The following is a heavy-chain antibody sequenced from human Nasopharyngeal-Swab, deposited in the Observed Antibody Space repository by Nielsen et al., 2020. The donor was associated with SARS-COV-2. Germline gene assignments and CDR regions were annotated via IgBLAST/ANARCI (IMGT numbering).Heavy chain of an antibody. CDR3: ARGGSSFPFDY. CDR1: GFTFSSYS. Sequence: GGSLRLSCAASGFTFSSYSMNWVRQAPGKGLEWVSSISSSSSYIYYADSVKGRFTISRDNAKNSLYLQMNSLRAEDTAVYYCARGGSSFPFDYWGPGTLVTVSS. D-gene: IGHD6-13*01. J-gene: IGHJ4*02. CDR2: ISSSSSYI. V-gene: IGHV3-21*01.